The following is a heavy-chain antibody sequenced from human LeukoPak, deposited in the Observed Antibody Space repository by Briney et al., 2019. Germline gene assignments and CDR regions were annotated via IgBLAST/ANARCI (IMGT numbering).Heavy chain of an antibody. V-gene: IGHV3-30-3*01. D-gene: IGHD3-3*01. CDR3: ARDLIDDFWSGYYSFDY. CDR2: ISYDGSNK. J-gene: IGHJ4*02. Sequence: GGSLRLSCAASGFTFNTYAMHWVRQAPGKGLEWVAVISYDGSNKYYADSVKGRFTISRDNSKNTLYLQMNSLRAEDTAVYYCARDLIDDFWSGYYSFDYWGQGTLVTVSS. CDR1: GFTFNTYA.